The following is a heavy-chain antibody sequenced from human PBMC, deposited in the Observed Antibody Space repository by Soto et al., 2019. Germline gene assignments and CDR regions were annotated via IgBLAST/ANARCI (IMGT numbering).Heavy chain of an antibody. D-gene: IGHD3-16*01. J-gene: IGHJ5*02. Sequence: TLSLTCAVSGGSISSGNSYSWSWIRQPPGKGLEWIGSISHTGSTSYNPSLKGRVTMSVDKSKNQFSLKLSSVTAADMAVYYCARAVAPYLGTWFDPWGQGTLVTVS. CDR2: ISHTGST. CDR1: GGSISSGNSYS. CDR3: ARAVAPYLGTWFDP. V-gene: IGHV4-30-2*01.